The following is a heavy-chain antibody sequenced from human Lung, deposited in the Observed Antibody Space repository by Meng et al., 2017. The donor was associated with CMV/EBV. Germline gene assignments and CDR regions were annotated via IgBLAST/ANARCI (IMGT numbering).Heavy chain of an antibody. CDR2: INQGGNEK. CDR3: ATTSNGCFYS. V-gene: IGHV3-7*01. CDR1: GFMFSNNW. Sequence: GESLKISCEASGFMFSNNWMSWVRQAPGKGLEWVANINQGGNEKYHVDSVRGRFTISRDNGNKSLSLQMNSLRVEDTALYYCATTSNGCFYSWRQGALVTVSS. J-gene: IGHJ4*02. D-gene: IGHD2-2*01.